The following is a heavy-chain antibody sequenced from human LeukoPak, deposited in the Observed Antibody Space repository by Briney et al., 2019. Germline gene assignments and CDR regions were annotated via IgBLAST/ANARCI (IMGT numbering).Heavy chain of an antibody. V-gene: IGHV3-30-3*01. CDR1: GFTFSSYA. D-gene: IGHD3-3*01. Sequence: GGSLRLSCAASGFTFSSYAMHWVRQAPGKGLEWVAVISYDGSNKYYADSVRGRFTISRDNAKNSLYLQMNSLRAEDTAVYYCARSGGTIFGVVIPHYYMDVWGKGTTVTVSS. CDR2: ISYDGSNK. J-gene: IGHJ6*03. CDR3: ARSGGTIFGVVIPHYYMDV.